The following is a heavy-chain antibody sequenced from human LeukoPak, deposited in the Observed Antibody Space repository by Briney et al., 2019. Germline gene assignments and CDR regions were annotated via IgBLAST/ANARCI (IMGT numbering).Heavy chain of an antibody. CDR3: AKGSGNGYGSGPFDY. D-gene: IGHD3-10*01. J-gene: IGHJ4*02. CDR1: GFTFSSYG. V-gene: IGHV3-23*01. CDR2: ISTSGEST. Sequence: GGSLRLSCAVSGFTFSSYGMSWVRQAPGQGLEWVSAISTSGESTYYADSVKGHFTISRDNSKNTLYLQMNSLRAEDTAIYFCAKGSGNGYGSGPFDYWGQGTLVTVSS.